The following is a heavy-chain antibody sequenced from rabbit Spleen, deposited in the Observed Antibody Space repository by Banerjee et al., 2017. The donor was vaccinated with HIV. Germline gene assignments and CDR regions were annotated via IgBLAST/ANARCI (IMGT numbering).Heavy chain of an antibody. CDR3: ARDTGSSFSSYGMDL. Sequence: QEQLKESGGGLVQPGGSLKLSCKASGFTLSNYYMNWVRQAPGKGLEWIGCIDTGSSGFTYFASWAQGRFTISKTSSTTVTLQMTSLTAADTATYFCARDTGSSFSSYGMDLWGPGTLVTVS. CDR2: IDTGSSGFT. J-gene: IGHJ6*01. V-gene: IGHV1S45*01. D-gene: IGHD8-1*01. CDR1: GFTLSNYYM.